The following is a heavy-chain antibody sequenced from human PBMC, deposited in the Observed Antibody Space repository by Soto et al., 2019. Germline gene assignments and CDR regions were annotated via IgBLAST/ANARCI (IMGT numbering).Heavy chain of an antibody. J-gene: IGHJ4*02. CDR1: GFTFSSYW. V-gene: IGHV3-7*01. Sequence: EVQLVESGGGLVQPGGSLRLSCAASGFTFSSYWMNWVRQAPGKGLEWVANIKQDGSEQYYADSVKGRFTISRDNAKNSQYLQMNSLRVEDTAVYYCVGSTGWLMTDWGQGTLVTVSS. D-gene: IGHD6-19*01. CDR3: VGSTGWLMTD. CDR2: IKQDGSEQ.